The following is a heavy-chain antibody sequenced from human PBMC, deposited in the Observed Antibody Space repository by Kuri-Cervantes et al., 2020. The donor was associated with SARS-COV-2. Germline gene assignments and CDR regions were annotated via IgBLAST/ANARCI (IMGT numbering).Heavy chain of an antibody. Sequence: ASVKVSCKASGYTFTSYYMHWVRQAPGQGLEWMGIINPSGGSTSYAQKFQGRVTMTTDTSTSTAYMELRSLRSDDTAVYYCARDRKVRILGSGYPYYYYGMDVWGQGTTVTVSS. CDR3: ARDRKVRILGSGYPYYYYGMDV. CDR1: GYTFTSYY. V-gene: IGHV1-46*01. CDR2: INPSGGST. J-gene: IGHJ6*02. D-gene: IGHD3-3*01.